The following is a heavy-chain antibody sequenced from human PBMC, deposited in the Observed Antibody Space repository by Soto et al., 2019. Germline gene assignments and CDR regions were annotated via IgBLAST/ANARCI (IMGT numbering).Heavy chain of an antibody. J-gene: IGHJ4*02. D-gene: IGHD6-6*01. CDR1: GYTFTNHW. CDR3: ALHYASSSRPFDY. Sequence: GESLKISCKCSGYTFTNHWIGLVRQMPGKGLEWMGIIYPGDSDTKYSPSFQGQVTISVDKPISTAYLQWSSLKASDTALYFCALHYASSSRPFDYWGQGTQVTVSS. V-gene: IGHV5-51*01. CDR2: IYPGDSDT.